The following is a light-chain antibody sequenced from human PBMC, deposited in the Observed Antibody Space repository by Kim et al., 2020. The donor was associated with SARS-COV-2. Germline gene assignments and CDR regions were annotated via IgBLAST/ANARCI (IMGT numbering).Light chain of an antibody. J-gene: IGLJ7*01. CDR2: QDS. V-gene: IGLV3-1*01. CDR1: KLGDKY. CDR3: QAWESSTAV. Sequence: SYELTQPPSVSVSPGQTASITCSVDKLGDKYACWYQQKPGQSPVLVIYQDSKRPSGIPERFSGSNSGNTAALTISGTQAMDEADYYCQAWESSTAVFGGG.